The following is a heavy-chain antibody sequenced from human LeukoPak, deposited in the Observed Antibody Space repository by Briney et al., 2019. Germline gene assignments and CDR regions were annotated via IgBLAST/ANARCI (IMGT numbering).Heavy chain of an antibody. Sequence: PSETLSLTCTVSGGSIISSNHYWGWTRQPPGEGLEWFGSISYSGGTAYNPSLRSRVTISVDTSKNQFSLKVNSVTAADTAVYYCAREVEYYDSSGYRPHAFDIWGQGTLVTVSS. CDR1: GGSIISSNHY. CDR3: AREVEYYDSSGYRPHAFDI. V-gene: IGHV4-39*02. CDR2: ISYSGGT. D-gene: IGHD3-22*01. J-gene: IGHJ3*02.